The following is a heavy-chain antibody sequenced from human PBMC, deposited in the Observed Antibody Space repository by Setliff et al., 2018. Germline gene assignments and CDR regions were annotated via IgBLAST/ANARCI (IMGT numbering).Heavy chain of an antibody. CDR3: ARRPPSYYYGMDV. CDR2: IYHSGST. Sequence: PSETLSLTCAVSGGSISSSNWWSWVRQPPGKGLEWIGEIYHSGSTNYNPSLKRRVTISVDKSKNQFSLKLSSVTAADTAVYYCARRPPSYYYGMDVWGQGTTVTVSS. J-gene: IGHJ6*02. CDR1: GGSISSSNW. V-gene: IGHV4-4*02.